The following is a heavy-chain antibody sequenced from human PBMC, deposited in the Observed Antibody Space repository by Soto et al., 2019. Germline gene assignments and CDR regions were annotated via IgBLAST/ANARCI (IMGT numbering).Heavy chain of an antibody. J-gene: IGHJ6*03. Sequence: SETLSLTCTVSGGSISSSSYYWGWIRQPPGKGLEWIGSIYYSGSTYYNPSLKSRVTISVDTSKNQFSLKLSSVTAADTAVYYCARPRAEGTWGYYYYYMDVWGKGTTVTVSS. V-gene: IGHV4-39*01. CDR2: IYYSGST. CDR1: GGSISSSSYY. D-gene: IGHD3-16*01. CDR3: ARPRAEGTWGYYYYYMDV.